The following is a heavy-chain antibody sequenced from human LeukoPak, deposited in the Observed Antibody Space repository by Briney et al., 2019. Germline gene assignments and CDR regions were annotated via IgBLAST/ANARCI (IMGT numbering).Heavy chain of an antibody. J-gene: IGHJ4*02. D-gene: IGHD3-3*02. CDR2: ISSSSSNI. CDR3: ARVDKQHFTVDY. CDR1: GFTYSSYS. V-gene: IGHV3-48*01. Sequence: GGSLRLSCAASGFTYSSYSMNWVRQAPGKGLEWVSYISSSSSNINYADSVKGRFTISRDNAKNSLYLQMDSLRAEDTAVYYCARVDKQHFTVDYWGQGTLVTVSS.